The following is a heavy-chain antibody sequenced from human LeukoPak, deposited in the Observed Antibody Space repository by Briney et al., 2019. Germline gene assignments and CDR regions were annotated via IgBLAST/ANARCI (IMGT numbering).Heavy chain of an antibody. CDR2: IYYSGST. D-gene: IGHD3-10*01. CDR1: GGSISSTSDF. J-gene: IGHJ6*03. Sequence: SETLSLTCTVSGGSISSTSDFWSWIRQPPGKGLEWIGTIYYSGSTYFNPSLKSRVTISVDTSKNQFSLKLSSVTAADTAVYYCARVYGSGSYYNGYYYYYMDVWGKGTTVTISS. V-gene: IGHV4-39*01. CDR3: ARVYGSGSYYNGYYYYYMDV.